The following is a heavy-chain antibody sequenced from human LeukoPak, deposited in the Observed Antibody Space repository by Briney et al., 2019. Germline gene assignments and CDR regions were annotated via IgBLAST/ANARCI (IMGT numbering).Heavy chain of an antibody. D-gene: IGHD3-3*01. CDR3: ARAGYDFWSGYHFVYYYYMDV. V-gene: IGHV1-8*03. J-gene: IGHJ6*03. CDR2: MNPNSGNT. Sequence: GASVKVSCKASGYTFTSYDINWVRQATGQGLEWMGWMNPNSGNTGYAQKFQGRVTITRNTSISTAYMELSSLRSEDTAVYYCARAGYDFWSGYHFVYYYYMDVWGKGTTVTVSS. CDR1: GYTFTSYD.